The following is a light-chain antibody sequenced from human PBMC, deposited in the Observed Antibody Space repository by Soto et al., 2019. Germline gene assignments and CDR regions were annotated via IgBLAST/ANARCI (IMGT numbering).Light chain of an antibody. Sequence: EFVLTQSPGTLSLSPGERATLSCRASQTVRNNYLAWYQQKPGQAPRLLIYDASSRATGIPDRFSGGGSGTDFTLTISRLEPEDCAVYYCQQFSIYPLTFGGGTKVEIK. J-gene: IGKJ4*01. CDR1: QTVRNNY. CDR2: DAS. CDR3: QQFSIYPLT. V-gene: IGKV3-20*01.